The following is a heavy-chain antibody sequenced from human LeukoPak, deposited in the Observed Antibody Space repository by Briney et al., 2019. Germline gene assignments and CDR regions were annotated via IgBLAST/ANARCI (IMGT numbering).Heavy chain of an antibody. D-gene: IGHD5-12*01. CDR3: VVGYSGYDRDNWFDP. Sequence: GASVKVSCKASGYTFTSYDINWVRQATGQGLEWMGWMNPNSGNTGYAQKFQGRVTMTRNTSISTAYMELSSLRSEDTAVYYCVVGYSGYDRDNWFDPWGQGTLVTVSS. CDR2: MNPNSGNT. CDR1: GYTFTSYD. J-gene: IGHJ5*02. V-gene: IGHV1-8*01.